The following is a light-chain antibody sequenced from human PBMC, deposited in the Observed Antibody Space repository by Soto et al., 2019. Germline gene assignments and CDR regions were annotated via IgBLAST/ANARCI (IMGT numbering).Light chain of an antibody. J-gene: IGKJ5*01. V-gene: IGKV1-39*01. Sequence: TITCRVSQSINFYLNWYKQKPGQDPKLLIYAASNLESGVPSRFSGSGSGKASNLTISRLQPEDCAAYPCQQSYRTPPITFGQGTLLEVK. CDR2: AAS. CDR3: QQSYRTPPIT. CDR1: QSINFY.